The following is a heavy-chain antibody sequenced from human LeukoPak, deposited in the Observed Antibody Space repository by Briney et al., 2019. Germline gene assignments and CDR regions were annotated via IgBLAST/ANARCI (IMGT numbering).Heavy chain of an antibody. D-gene: IGHD6-13*01. Sequence: SETLSLTCTVSGGSISRYYWSWIRQPPGKGLEWIGYIYYSGSTNYKPSLKSRVTISVDTSKNQFSLKLTSVTAADTAVYYCASATQQLVHWGQGTLVTVSS. CDR1: GGSISRYY. V-gene: IGHV4-59*01. J-gene: IGHJ4*02. CDR3: ASATQQLVH. CDR2: IYYSGST.